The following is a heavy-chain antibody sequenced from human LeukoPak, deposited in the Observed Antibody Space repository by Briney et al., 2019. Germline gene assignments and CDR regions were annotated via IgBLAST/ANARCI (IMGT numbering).Heavy chain of an antibody. D-gene: IGHD3-10*01. V-gene: IGHV4-61*02. CDR3: ARMDHGFGDMPWFDP. Sequence: SETLSLTCTVSGASISSGSYYWSWIRQPAGKGLEWIGRIYISGSTNYNPSLKSRATISVDTSKNQFSLKLSSVTAADTAVYYCARMDHGFGDMPWFDPWGQGTLVTVSS. CDR1: GASISSGSYY. J-gene: IGHJ5*02. CDR2: IYISGST.